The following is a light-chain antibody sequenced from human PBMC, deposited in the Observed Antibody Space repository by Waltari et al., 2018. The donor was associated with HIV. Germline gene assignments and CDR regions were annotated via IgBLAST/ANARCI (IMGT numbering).Light chain of an antibody. CDR3: STWDASLNGWV. CDR1: SSSIGTYT. V-gene: IGLV1-44*01. CDR2: RNN. J-gene: IGLJ3*02. Sequence: QSVLTQPPSASGTPGQRVTISCSGSSSSIGTYTINWYQQLPGTAPKVLIYRNNQRPSGVPDRFSGSKSGTSASLAISGLQSEDEAEYYCSTWDASLNGWVFGGGTKLTVL.